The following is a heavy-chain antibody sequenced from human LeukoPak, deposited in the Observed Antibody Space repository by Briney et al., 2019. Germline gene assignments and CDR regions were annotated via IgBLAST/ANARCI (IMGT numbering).Heavy chain of an antibody. Sequence: GGSLRLSCAASGFTFDDYAMHWVRQAPGKGLEWVSGISWNSGSIGHADSVKGRFTISRDNAKNSLYLQMNSLRAEDTALYYCAKSLNLYGDYVSVSAFDIWGQGTMVTVSS. V-gene: IGHV3-9*01. D-gene: IGHD4-17*01. CDR1: GFTFDDYA. CDR3: AKSLNLYGDYVSVSAFDI. J-gene: IGHJ3*02. CDR2: ISWNSGSI.